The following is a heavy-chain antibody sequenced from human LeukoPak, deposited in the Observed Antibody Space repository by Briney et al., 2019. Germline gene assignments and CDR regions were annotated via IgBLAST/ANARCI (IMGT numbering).Heavy chain of an antibody. J-gene: IGHJ5*02. CDR2: IHYSGST. D-gene: IGHD3-10*01. Sequence: PSETLSLTCTVSGGSISSSSYYWGWIRQPPGKGLEWIAAIHYSGSTSYNPSLKSRVTISVDTSKNQFSLKLSSVTAADTAVYYCAGVNGYNWFDPWGQGTLVTVSS. V-gene: IGHV4-39*01. CDR1: GGSISSSSYY. CDR3: AGVNGYNWFDP.